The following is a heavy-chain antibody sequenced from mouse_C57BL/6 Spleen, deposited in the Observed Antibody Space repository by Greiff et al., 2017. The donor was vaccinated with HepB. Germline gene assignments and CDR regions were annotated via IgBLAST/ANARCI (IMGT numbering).Heavy chain of an antibody. D-gene: IGHD1-1*01. J-gene: IGHJ3*01. CDR1: GYAFSSSW. Sequence: QVQLKESGPELVKPGASVKISCKASGYAFSSSWMNWVKQRPGKGLEWIGRIYPGDGDTNYNGKFKGKATLTADKSSSTAYMQLSSLTSEDSAVYFCARLRFFAYWGQGTLVTVSA. V-gene: IGHV1-82*01. CDR3: ARLRFFAY. CDR2: IYPGDGDT.